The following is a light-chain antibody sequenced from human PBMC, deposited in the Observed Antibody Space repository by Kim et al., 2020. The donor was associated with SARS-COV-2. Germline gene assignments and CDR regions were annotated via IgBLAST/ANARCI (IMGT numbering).Light chain of an antibody. CDR3: SSYVCSNYSEGDV. Sequence: QSALTQPASASGSLGQSVIISCTGTSSDVGAYNYVSWYQHHPGKAPKLMIYAVTKRPSGVPDRFSGSKSGSTASLTVSGLRAEDEADYYCSSYVCSNYSEGDVFGTGTKVTVL. J-gene: IGLJ1*01. CDR1: SSDVGAYNY. V-gene: IGLV2-8*01. CDR2: AVT.